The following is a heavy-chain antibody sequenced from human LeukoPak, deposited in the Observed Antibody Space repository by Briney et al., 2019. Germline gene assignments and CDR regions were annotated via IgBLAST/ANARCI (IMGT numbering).Heavy chain of an antibody. Sequence: GASVKVSCKASGYTFTGYYMHWVRQAPGQGLEWRGWINPNSGGTNYAQKLQGRVTMTRDTSISTAYMELSRLRSDDTAVYYCARDCGGEGSDAFDIWGQGTMVTVSS. D-gene: IGHD2-21*01. CDR3: ARDCGGEGSDAFDI. J-gene: IGHJ3*02. CDR1: GYTFTGYY. CDR2: INPNSGGT. V-gene: IGHV1-2*02.